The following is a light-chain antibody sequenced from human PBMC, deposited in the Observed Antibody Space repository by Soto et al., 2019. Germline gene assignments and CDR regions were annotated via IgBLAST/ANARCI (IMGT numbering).Light chain of an antibody. CDR2: GIS. V-gene: IGKV3-20*01. J-gene: IGKJ1*01. CDR1: QTISSNY. CDR3: QQYGSLSWT. Sequence: EIVLTQSPGTLSLSPGERATLSCRASQTISSNYFAWYQQKPGQAPRLLIYGISTRATGIPDRFSGSGSGTEFTLTISSLQSEDFAVYHCQQYGSLSWTFGQGTTVDIK.